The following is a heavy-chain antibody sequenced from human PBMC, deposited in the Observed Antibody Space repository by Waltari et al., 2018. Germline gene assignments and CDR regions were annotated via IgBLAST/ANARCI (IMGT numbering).Heavy chain of an antibody. V-gene: IGHV3-23*03. CDR3: AEADTFDY. J-gene: IGHJ4*02. CDR2: IYSGGST. Sequence: EVQLLESGGGLVQPGGSLRLSCVASGFTFSSYAMSWVRQAPGKGLEWVSVIYSGGSTYYADSVKGRFTISRDNSKNTLYLQMNSLRAEDTAVYYCAEADTFDYWGQGTLVTVSS. CDR1: GFTFSSYA.